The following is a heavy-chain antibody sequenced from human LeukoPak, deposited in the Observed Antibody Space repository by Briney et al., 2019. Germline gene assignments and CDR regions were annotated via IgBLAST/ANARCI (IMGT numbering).Heavy chain of an antibody. CDR2: IYYSGST. J-gene: IGHJ4*02. V-gene: IGHV4-30-4*01. Sequence: SETLSLTCTVSGGSISSGDYYWSWIRQPPGKGLEWIGYIYYSGSTYYNPSLKSRVTISVDTPKNQFSLKLSSVTAADTAVYYCARDRMITFGGVIAGGYFDYWGQGTLVTVSS. CDR3: ARDRMITFGGVIAGGYFDY. D-gene: IGHD3-16*02. CDR1: GGSISSGDYY.